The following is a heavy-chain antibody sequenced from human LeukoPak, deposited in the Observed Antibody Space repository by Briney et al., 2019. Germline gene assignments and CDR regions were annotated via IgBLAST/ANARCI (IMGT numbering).Heavy chain of an antibody. J-gene: IGHJ3*02. Sequence: GGSLRLSCAASGFTFSSYAMSWVRQAPGKGLEWVSAISGSGGSTYYADSVKGRFTISRDNSKNTLYLQMNSLRAEDTAVYYCAKDLTPRRYDFWSGYYPSDAFDIWGQGTMVTVSS. CDR2: ISGSGGST. V-gene: IGHV3-23*01. D-gene: IGHD3-3*01. CDR1: GFTFSSYA. CDR3: AKDLTPRRYDFWSGYYPSDAFDI.